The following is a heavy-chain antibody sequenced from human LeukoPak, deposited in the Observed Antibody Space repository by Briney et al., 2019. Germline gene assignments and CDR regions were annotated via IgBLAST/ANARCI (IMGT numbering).Heavy chain of an antibody. CDR1: GYTFTGYY. J-gene: IGHJ4*02. V-gene: IGHV1-2*04. CDR2: INPNSGGT. CDR3: ARWTTTYLDY. D-gene: IGHD4-11*01. Sequence: ASVKVSCKASGYTFTGYYMHWVRQAPGQGLEWMGWINPNSGGTNYAQKFQGWVTMTRDTSTITVYMELSSLRSEDTAVYYCARWTTTYLDYWGQGTLVTVSS.